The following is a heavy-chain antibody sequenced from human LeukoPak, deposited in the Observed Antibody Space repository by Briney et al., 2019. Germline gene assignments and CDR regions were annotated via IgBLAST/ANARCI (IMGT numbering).Heavy chain of an antibody. CDR2: INWNGGST. J-gene: IGHJ4*02. V-gene: IGHV3-20*04. Sequence: PGGSLRLSCAASGFTFDDYGMSWVRQAPGKGLEWVSGINWNGGSTGYAYSVKGRFTISRDNAKNSLYLQMNSLRAEDTALYYCARDYYDSSGYYKTQYYFDYWGQGTLVTVSS. CDR3: ARDYYDSSGYYKTQYYFDY. D-gene: IGHD3-22*01. CDR1: GFTFDDYG.